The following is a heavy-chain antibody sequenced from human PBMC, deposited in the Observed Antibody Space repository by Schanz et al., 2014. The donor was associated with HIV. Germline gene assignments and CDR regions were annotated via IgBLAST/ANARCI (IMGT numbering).Heavy chain of an antibody. CDR2: ISAYNGNT. J-gene: IGHJ4*02. D-gene: IGHD5-12*01. CDR3: ARGAAEMATMTPWRY. V-gene: IGHV1-18*01. Sequence: QVQLVQSGAEVKKPGASVKVSCKASGYTFTSYGINWVRQAPGQGLEWMGWISAYNGNTNYAQKLQGRVTMTTDTSPSTASTDLRSLRSDEKAVYYCARGAAEMATMTPWRYWGQGTLVTVSS. CDR1: GYTFTSYG.